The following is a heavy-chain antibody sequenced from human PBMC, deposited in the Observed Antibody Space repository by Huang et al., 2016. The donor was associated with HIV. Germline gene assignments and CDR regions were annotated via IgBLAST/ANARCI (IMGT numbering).Heavy chain of an antibody. V-gene: IGHV4-34*02. J-gene: IGHJ4*02. CDR1: GGAFRGSS. D-gene: IGHD3-10*01. CDR2: INHNGKI. CDR3: ARGFNYYASDNLGVYYFDS. Sequence: QVQLKQWGAGLLKPSETLSLTCAVYGGAFRGSSWTWIRQFPEKGLEWIGDINHNGKISYNPALSARVTMSTDTSKNHFSLHLTSVTAADTALYYCARGFNYYASDNLGVYYFDSWGLGTLVTVSP.